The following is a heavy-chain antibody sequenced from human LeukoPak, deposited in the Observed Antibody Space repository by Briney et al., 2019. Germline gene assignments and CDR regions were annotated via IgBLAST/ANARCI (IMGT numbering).Heavy chain of an antibody. V-gene: IGHV1-69*04. D-gene: IGHD6-6*01. CDR3: ASQTDSSSYYYYGMDV. CDR1: EGTFSSYA. CDR2: IIPIFGIA. Sequence: GSSVKVSCKASEGTFSSYAISWVRQAPGQGLEWMGRIIPIFGIANYAQKFQGRVTITADKSTSTAYMELSSLRSEDTAVYYCASQTDSSSYYYYGMDVWGQGTTVTVSS. J-gene: IGHJ6*02.